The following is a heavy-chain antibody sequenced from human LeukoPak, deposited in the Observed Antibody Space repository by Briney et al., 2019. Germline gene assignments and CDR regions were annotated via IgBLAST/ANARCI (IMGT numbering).Heavy chain of an antibody. CDR3: ARVGYYESSGYYEY. D-gene: IGHD3-22*01. J-gene: IGHJ4*02. Sequence: ASVKVSCKASGYTLTDDYMHWVRQAPGQGLEWMGRINPTSGGTNYAQKFQGRVTMTRDTSISTVYMELSRLRSDDTAVYYCARVGYYESSGYYEYWGQGTLVTVSS. CDR1: GYTLTDDY. V-gene: IGHV1-2*06. CDR2: INPTSGGT.